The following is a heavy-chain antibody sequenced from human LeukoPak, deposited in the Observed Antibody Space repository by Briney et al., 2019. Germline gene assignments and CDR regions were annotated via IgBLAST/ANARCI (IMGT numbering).Heavy chain of an antibody. V-gene: IGHV4-59*01. CDR2: IYYSGST. Sequence: NPSETLSLTCTVSGGSISSYYWSWIRQPPGKGLEWIRYIYYSGSTNYNPSLKSRVTISVDTSKNQFSLKLSSVTAADTAVYYCARDSPGGKGADFDYWGQGTLVTVSS. CDR1: GGSISSYY. J-gene: IGHJ4*02. D-gene: IGHD4-23*01. CDR3: ARDSPGGKGADFDY.